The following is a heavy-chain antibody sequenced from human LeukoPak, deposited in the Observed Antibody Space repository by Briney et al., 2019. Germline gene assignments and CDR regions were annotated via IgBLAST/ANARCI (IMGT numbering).Heavy chain of an antibody. CDR2: IYYSGNT. V-gene: IGHV4-39*01. CDR1: GDSIYSSSYY. J-gene: IGHJ3*02. Sequence: SETLSLTCTVSGDSIYSSSYYWGWIRQPPGKGLEWIGSIYYSGNTYHNPSLKSRVTISVDTSKNQSSLKLNSVTAADTAVYYCARHLTYYDSSGYQVDAFDIWGQGTMVTVSS. CDR3: ARHLTYYDSSGYQVDAFDI. D-gene: IGHD3-22*01.